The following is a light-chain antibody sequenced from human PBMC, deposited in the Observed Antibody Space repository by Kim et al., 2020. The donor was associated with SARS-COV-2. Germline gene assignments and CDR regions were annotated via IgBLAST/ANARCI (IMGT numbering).Light chain of an antibody. CDR3: QQYNTDVWT. CDR1: QGISTS. V-gene: IGKV1-5*01. J-gene: IGKJ1*01. CDR2: AAS. Sequence: DIQLTQSPSTLSASVGDRVTISCRASQGISTSLVWYQQKPEKAPEPLMSAASSLQAGVPSRFSGSGSETDFSLIITDLQPDDFATYYCQQYNTDVWTFGPGTKVDIK.